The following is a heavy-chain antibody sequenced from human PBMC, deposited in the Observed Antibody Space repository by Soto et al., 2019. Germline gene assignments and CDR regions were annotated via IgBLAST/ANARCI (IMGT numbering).Heavy chain of an antibody. J-gene: IGHJ6*01. CDR1: GYTFTSYA. CDR2: INAGNGNT. Sequence: ASVKVSCKASGYTFTSYAMHWVRQAPGQRLEWMGWINAGNGNTKYSQKFQGRVTITRDTSASTAYMELSSLRSEDTAVYYCAREAPVYDFWSNGYGMDVWGQGTTVRLSS. D-gene: IGHD3-3*01. CDR3: AREAPVYDFWSNGYGMDV. V-gene: IGHV1-3*01.